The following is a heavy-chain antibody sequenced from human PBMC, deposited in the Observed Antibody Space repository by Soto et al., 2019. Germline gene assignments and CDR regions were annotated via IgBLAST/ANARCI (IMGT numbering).Heavy chain of an antibody. D-gene: IGHD2-15*01. J-gene: IGHJ6*04. CDR2: INHSGST. Sequence: SETLSLTCAVYGGSFSGYYWSWIRQPPGKGLEWIGEINHSGSTNYNPSLKSRVTISVDTSKNQFSLKLSSVTAADTAVYYCARGEGEYCSGGSCYDKLQKDSYYDRMDAWGKVTTVT. V-gene: IGHV4-34*01. CDR3: ARGEGEYCSGGSCYDKLQKDSYYDRMDA. CDR1: GGSFSGYY.